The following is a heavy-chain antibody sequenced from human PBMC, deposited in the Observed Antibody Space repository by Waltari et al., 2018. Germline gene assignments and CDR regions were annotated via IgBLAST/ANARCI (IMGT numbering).Heavy chain of an antibody. CDR2: MNPNSGNT. CDR3: AGGSRIAAAFKRYWFDP. D-gene: IGHD6-13*01. Sequence: QVQLVQSGAEVKKPGASVKVSCKASGYTFTSYDINWVRQATGQGLEWMGWMNPNSGNTCYSQKFDGRVNMNRITYMSKAYMELSSLRSEDTAVYYCAGGSRIAAAFKRYWFDPWGQGTLVTGSS. J-gene: IGHJ5*02. CDR1: GYTFTSYD. V-gene: IGHV1-8*02.